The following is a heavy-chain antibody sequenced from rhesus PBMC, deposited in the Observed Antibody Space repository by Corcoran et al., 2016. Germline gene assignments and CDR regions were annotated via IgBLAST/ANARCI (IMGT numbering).Heavy chain of an antibody. CDR2: NKNKAEGGTA. CDR1: GFTLCHYW. V-gene: IGHV3-16*02. CDR3: TRDRPVSDS. D-gene: IGHD2-21*01. Sequence: EVQLVESGGGLVQPGGCLRLSCSAAGFTLCHYWMSWVRQAPGKGLDWVGRNKNKAEGGTAAYAESVKGRFTISRDDSKNTLYLQMNSLKTEDTAVYYCTRDRPVSDSWGQGVVVTVSS. J-gene: IGHJ6*01.